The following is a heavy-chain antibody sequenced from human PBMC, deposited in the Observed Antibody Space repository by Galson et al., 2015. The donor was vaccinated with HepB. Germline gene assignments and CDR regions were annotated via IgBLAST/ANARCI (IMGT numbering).Heavy chain of an antibody. J-gene: IGHJ6*02. CDR2: ISSSSSYT. D-gene: IGHD5-12*01. CDR1: GFTFSDYY. Sequence: SLRLSCAASGFTFSDYYMSWIRQAPGKGLEWVSYISSSSSYTNYADSVKGRFTISRDNAKNSLYLQMNSLRAEDTAVYYCASSLIRGYGGYEKYGMDVWGQGTTVTVSS. CDR3: ASSLIRGYGGYEKYGMDV. V-gene: IGHV3-11*06.